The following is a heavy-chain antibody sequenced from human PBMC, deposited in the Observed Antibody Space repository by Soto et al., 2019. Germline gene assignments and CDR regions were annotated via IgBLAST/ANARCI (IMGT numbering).Heavy chain of an antibody. D-gene: IGHD2-21*02. CDR3: ARDVGGAYCGGDCYSDD. CDR1: GFTVSSNY. V-gene: IGHV3-66*01. CDR2: IYSGGNT. J-gene: IGHJ4*02. Sequence: EVQLVESGGGLVQPGGSLRLSCVASGFTVSSNYMSWVRQAPGKGLEWVSVIYSGGNTYYADSVKGRFTISRDNSKNTLYLQMNRLRTEDTAVYYCARDVGGAYCGGDCYSDDWGRGTLVTVSS.